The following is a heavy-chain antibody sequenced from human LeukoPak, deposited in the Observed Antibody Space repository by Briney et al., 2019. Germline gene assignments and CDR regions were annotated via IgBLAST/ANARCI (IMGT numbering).Heavy chain of an antibody. Sequence: ASVTVSFTSSGYTFTIYGISWVRQAPGQGLEWMGWISAYNGNTNYAQKLQGRGTMTTDTSTSTAYMELRSLRSDDTAVYYCARSPPTIFGVVISDIDYWGQGTPVTVSS. J-gene: IGHJ4*02. CDR3: ARSPPTIFGVVISDIDY. CDR1: GYTFTIYG. D-gene: IGHD3-3*02. V-gene: IGHV1-18*01. CDR2: ISAYNGNT.